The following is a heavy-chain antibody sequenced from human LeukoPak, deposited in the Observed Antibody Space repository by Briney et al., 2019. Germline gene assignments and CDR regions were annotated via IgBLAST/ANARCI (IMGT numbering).Heavy chain of an antibody. D-gene: IGHD3-16*01. CDR1: GFTFSSYS. V-gene: IGHV3-21*01. CDR2: ISSSSSYI. J-gene: IGHJ3*02. CDR3: AREVGGRAFDI. Sequence: GGSLRLSCAASGFTFSSYSMNWVRQAPGKGLEWVSSISSSSSYIYYADSVKGRFTISRDNAKNSLYLQMNSLRAEDTAVYYCAREVGGRAFDIWGQGTMVTVSS.